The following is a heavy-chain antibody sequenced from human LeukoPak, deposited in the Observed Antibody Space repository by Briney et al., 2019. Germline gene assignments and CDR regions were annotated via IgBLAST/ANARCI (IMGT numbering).Heavy chain of an antibody. D-gene: IGHD1-14*01. Sequence: ALVKVSCKASGYTFTGYYMHWVRQAPGQGLEWMGWINPNSGGTNYAQKFQGRVTMTRDTSISTAYMELSRLRSDDTAVYYCARSRPGLHDAFDIWGQGTMVTVSS. CDR2: INPNSGGT. CDR1: GYTFTGYY. CDR3: ARSRPGLHDAFDI. V-gene: IGHV1-2*02. J-gene: IGHJ3*02.